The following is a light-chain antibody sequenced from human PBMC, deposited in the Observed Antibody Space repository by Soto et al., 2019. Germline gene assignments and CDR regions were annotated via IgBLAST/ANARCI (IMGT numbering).Light chain of an antibody. CDR3: QQYNNWPPWT. V-gene: IGKV3-15*01. CDR2: GAS. CDR1: QSVNSN. Sequence: EIVMTQSPATLSVSPGERATLSCRASQSVNSNLAWYQQKPGQAPRLLIYGASTRATGVPAKFSGSGSGTEFTLIISSLRSEDFAVYYCQQYNNWPPWTFGQGTKVEIK. J-gene: IGKJ1*01.